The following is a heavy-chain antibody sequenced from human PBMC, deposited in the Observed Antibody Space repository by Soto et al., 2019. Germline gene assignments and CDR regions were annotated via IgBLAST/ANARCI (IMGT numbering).Heavy chain of an antibody. Sequence: EVQLLESGGGLVQPGGSLRLSCAASGFTFSSYAMSWVRQAPGKGLEWVSALSGRGVSTYYADSVKGPFTISRENSKNPLYLQMNSLRAEGSAVYYCARGGGSKDYYDTSGYYLYYYYAMDVWGQGTTVTVSS. D-gene: IGHD3-22*01. J-gene: IGHJ6*02. V-gene: IGHV3-23*01. CDR1: GFTFSSYA. CDR3: ARGGGSKDYYDTSGYYLYYYYAMDV. CDR2: LSGRGVST.